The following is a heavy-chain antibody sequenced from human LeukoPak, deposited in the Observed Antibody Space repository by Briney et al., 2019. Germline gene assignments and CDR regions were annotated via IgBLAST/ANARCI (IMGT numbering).Heavy chain of an antibody. CDR3: AKYSGFGGFDY. J-gene: IGHJ4*02. Sequence: GGSLRLSCAASGFTFSSYGMSWVRQAPGKGLEWVSAISGSGGSTYCADSVKGRFTISRDNSKNTLYLQMNSLRAEDTAVYYCAKYSGFGGFDYWGQGTLVTVSS. CDR2: ISGSGGST. CDR1: GFTFSSYG. V-gene: IGHV3-23*01. D-gene: IGHD3-10*01.